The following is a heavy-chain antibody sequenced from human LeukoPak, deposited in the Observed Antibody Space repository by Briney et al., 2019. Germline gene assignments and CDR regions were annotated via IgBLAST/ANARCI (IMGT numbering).Heavy chain of an antibody. CDR1: GFTFSSYI. Sequence: GGSLRLSCEASGFTFSSYIMTWLRQAPGKGLEWVSTIKGSAEATFYADSVKDRFTISRDNSKNTLYLQMNSLRADDTALYLCARDNESSGSPTSDYWGQGNLVLVSS. J-gene: IGHJ4*02. CDR3: ARDNESSGSPTSDY. CDR2: IKGSAEAT. D-gene: IGHD3-22*01. V-gene: IGHV3-23*01.